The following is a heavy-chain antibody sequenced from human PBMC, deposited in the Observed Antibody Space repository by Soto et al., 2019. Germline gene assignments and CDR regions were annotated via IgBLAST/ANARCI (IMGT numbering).Heavy chain of an antibody. J-gene: IGHJ4*02. D-gene: IGHD1-7*01. CDR1: GFNFGNYG. V-gene: IGHV3-30*18. CDR3: AKDRVGGTFYTPLGF. CDR2: ITYDGSNK. Sequence: QPGGSLRLSCQASGFNFGNYGMHWVRQAPGKGLAWVAVITYDGSNKYYAASVKGRFTISRDNSKNTLSLHLNTLKPEDTAVYHCAKDRVGGTFYTPLGFWGQGTLVTVSS.